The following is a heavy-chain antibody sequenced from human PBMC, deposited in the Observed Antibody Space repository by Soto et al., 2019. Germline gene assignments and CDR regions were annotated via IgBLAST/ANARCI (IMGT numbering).Heavy chain of an antibody. CDR1: GFSICRYD. D-gene: IGHD6-13*01. J-gene: IGHJ6*02. Sequence: PWRLLRLARAVCGFSICRYDMHWYSQATGKGLEWVSAIGTAGDTYYPGSVKGRFTISRENAKNSLYLQMNGLRAEDTAVYYCARGLPTALTAARFDYYYYGMDVWGQGTTVTVSS. V-gene: IGHV3-13*01. CDR3: ARGLPTALTAARFDYYYYGMDV. CDR2: IGTAGDT.